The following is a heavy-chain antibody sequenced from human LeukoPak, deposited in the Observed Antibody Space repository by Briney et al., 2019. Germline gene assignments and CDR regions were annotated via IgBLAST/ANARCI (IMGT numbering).Heavy chain of an antibody. CDR1: GFSFNIYS. Sequence: GGSLRLSCAASGFSFNIYSMIWVRQAPGRGLEWDSYISGSSSTIYYADSVKGRFTISRDNAKNSLYLQMNSLRAEDTAVYYCARGAPLYGGLDYWGQGTLVTVSS. CDR2: ISGSSSTI. CDR3: ARGAPLYGGLDY. V-gene: IGHV3-48*01. D-gene: IGHD4-23*01. J-gene: IGHJ4*02.